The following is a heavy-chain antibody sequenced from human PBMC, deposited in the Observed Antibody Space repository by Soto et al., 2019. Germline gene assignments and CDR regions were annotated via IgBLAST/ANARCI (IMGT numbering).Heavy chain of an antibody. CDR2: IFNTGST. CDR3: ARNDYDYVWESHGGDAFDI. D-gene: IGHD3-16*01. Sequence: QVQLQESGPGLVKPSQTLSLTCTVSGGSISSGDYYWNWIRQPPGKGLEWIGFIFNTGSTYYNPSINSRFTISVDMSKIPFALRFTSVPAADTAVYYCARNDYDYVWESHGGDAFDIWCQGTMVTVSS. J-gene: IGHJ3*02. CDR1: GGSISSGDYY. V-gene: IGHV4-30-4*01.